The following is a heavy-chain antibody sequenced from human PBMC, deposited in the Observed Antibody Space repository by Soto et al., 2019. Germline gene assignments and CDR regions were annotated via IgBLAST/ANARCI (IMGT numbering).Heavy chain of an antibody. D-gene: IGHD5-18*01. CDR3: AKEKAMGAFDI. V-gene: IGHV3-30*18. CDR1: GFTFSRYG. Sequence: GGSLRLSCAASGFTFSRYGMHWVRQAPGKGLEWVAVISYDGSNKYYADSVKGRFTISRDNSKNTLYLQMDSLRAEDTAVYYCAKEKAMGAFDIWGQGTMVTVSS. J-gene: IGHJ3*02. CDR2: ISYDGSNK.